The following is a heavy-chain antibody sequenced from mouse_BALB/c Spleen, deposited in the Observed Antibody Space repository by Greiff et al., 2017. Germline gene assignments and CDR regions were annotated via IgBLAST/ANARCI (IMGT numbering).Heavy chain of an antibody. J-gene: IGHJ3*01. D-gene: IGHD2-10*02. CDR3: ARDRGSMVTTTWFAY. V-gene: IGHV5-4*02. CDR2: ISDGGSYT. CDR1: GFTFSDYY. Sequence: EVNVVESGGGLVKPGGSLKLSCAASGFTFSDYYMYWVRQTPEKRLEWVATISDGGSYTYYPDSVKGRFTISRDNAKNNLYLQMSSLKSEDTAMYYCARDRGSMVTTTWFAYWGQGTLVTVSA.